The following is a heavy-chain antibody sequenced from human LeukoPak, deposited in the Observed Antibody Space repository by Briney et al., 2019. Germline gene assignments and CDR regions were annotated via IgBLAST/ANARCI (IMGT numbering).Heavy chain of an antibody. D-gene: IGHD5-18*01. CDR3: ARERDVATASADAFVI. CDR1: GYTFTGYY. CDR2: IIPILGIA. J-gene: IGHJ3*02. V-gene: IGHV1-69*04. Sequence: SVRDSSTASGYTFTGYYMHWVRQAPGQGLEWMGRIIPILGIANYAQKFQGRVTITADKSTSTAYMELSSLRSEDTAVYYCARERDVATASADAFVIGGRGTMVTVSS.